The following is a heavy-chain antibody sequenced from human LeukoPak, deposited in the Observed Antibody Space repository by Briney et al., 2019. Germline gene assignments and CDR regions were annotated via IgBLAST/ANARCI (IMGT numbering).Heavy chain of an antibody. J-gene: IGHJ4*02. Sequence: PGGSLRLSCAASGFTFSSYEMNWVRQAPGKGLEWVSYISSSGSTIYYADSVKGRFTISRDNAKNSLYLQMNGLRAEDTAVYYCARDSYCSGGSCLPFFDYWGQGTLVTVSS. CDR3: ARDSYCSGGSCLPFFDY. CDR1: GFTFSSYE. D-gene: IGHD2-15*01. V-gene: IGHV3-48*03. CDR2: ISSSGSTI.